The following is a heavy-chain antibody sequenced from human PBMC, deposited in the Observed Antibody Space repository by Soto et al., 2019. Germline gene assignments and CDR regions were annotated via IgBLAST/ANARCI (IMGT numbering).Heavy chain of an antibody. CDR1: GGTFSTYA. V-gene: IGHV1-69*13. CDR2: VIPIFGTP. CDR3: ARSQGGSSSLDIYYYYYYGMDV. D-gene: IGHD2-15*01. J-gene: IGHJ6*02. Sequence: SVKVSCKAPGGTFSTYAISWVRQAPGQGLEWMGGVIPIFGTPKYAQKFQGRVTIIADESTSTGYMELRSLRSEDTAVYYCARSQGGSSSLDIYYYYYYGMDVWGQGPRSPSP.